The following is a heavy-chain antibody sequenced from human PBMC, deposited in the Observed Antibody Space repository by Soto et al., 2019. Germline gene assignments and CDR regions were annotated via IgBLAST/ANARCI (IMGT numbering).Heavy chain of an antibody. Sequence: QVQLVQSGAEVKKPGASVKVSCKISGYTLTELSIHWVRQAPGKGLEWMGSFDPEDGETIYAQKFQGRVTMTEDTSTDTAYMELSSLRSEDTAVYYCATGTVTTASFVYWGQGTLVTVSS. CDR3: ATGTVTTASFVY. J-gene: IGHJ4*02. V-gene: IGHV1-24*01. CDR2: FDPEDGET. D-gene: IGHD1-1*01. CDR1: GYTLTELS.